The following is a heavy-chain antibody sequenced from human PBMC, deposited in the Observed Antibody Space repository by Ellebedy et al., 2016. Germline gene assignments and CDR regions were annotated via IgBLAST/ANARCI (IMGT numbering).Heavy chain of an antibody. CDR3: AIKRVRGGRDY. CDR2: IIPIFGTA. CDR1: GGTFSSYA. Sequence: ASVKVSCKASGGTFSSYAISWVRQAPGQGLEWMGGIIPIFGTANYAQKFQGRVTMTEDTSTDTAYMELSSLRSEDTAVYYCAIKRVRGGRDYWGQGTLVTVSS. D-gene: IGHD3-10*01. J-gene: IGHJ4*02. V-gene: IGHV1-69*06.